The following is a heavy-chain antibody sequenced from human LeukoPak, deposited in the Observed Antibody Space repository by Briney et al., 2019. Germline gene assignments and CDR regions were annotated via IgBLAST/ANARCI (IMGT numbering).Heavy chain of an antibody. CDR2: IIPILGIA. CDR1: GYTFTSYG. D-gene: IGHD5-24*01. V-gene: IGHV1-69*04. CDR3: ARESRDGYNFYYYGMDV. Sequence: SVKVSCKASGYTFTSYGISWVRQAPGQGLEWMGRIIPILGIANYAQKFQGRVTITADKSTSTAYMELSSLRSEDTAVYYCARESRDGYNFYYYGMDVWGQGTTVTVSS. J-gene: IGHJ6*02.